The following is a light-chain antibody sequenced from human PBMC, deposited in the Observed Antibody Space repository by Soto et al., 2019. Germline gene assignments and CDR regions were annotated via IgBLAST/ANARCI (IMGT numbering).Light chain of an antibody. CDR2: EVS. CDR1: SSDVGGYKY. CDR3: SSYTSSSTLNVL. J-gene: IGLJ2*01. Sequence: QSALTQPASVSGSPGQSITISCTGTSSDVGGYKYVSWYQQHPGKAPKLMIYEVSNRPSGVSNRFSGSKSGNTASLTISGLQAEDEADYYCSSYTSSSTLNVLFGGRTKLTVL. V-gene: IGLV2-14*01.